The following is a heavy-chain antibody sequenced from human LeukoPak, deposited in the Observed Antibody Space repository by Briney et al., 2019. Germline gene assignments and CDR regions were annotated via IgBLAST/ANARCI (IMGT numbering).Heavy chain of an antibody. Sequence: GGSLRLSCAASGFTFSNYWMTWVRQAPGKGLEWVANIKQDGSEKYYVDSVKGRFTISRDNAKNSLYLQMNSLRAEDTAVYYCARPFLLWFGELSPLDYWGQGTLVTVSS. CDR1: GFTFSNYW. CDR3: ARPFLLWFGELSPLDY. D-gene: IGHD3-10*01. V-gene: IGHV3-7*01. CDR2: IKQDGSEK. J-gene: IGHJ4*02.